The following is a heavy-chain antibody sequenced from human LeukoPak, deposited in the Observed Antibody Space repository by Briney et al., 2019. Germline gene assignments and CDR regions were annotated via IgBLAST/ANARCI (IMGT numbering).Heavy chain of an antibody. CDR1: GGTFSSYA. CDR3: ARSEPRSYYYDSSGYYDWFDP. CDR2: IIPIFGIA. J-gene: IGHJ5*02. V-gene: IGHV1-69*04. D-gene: IGHD3-22*01. Sequence: SVKVSCKASGGTFSSYAISWVRQAPGQGLEWMGRIIPIFGIANCAQKFQGRVTITADKSTSTAYMELSSLRSEDTAVYYCARSEPRSYYYDSSGYYDWFDPWGQGTLVTVSS.